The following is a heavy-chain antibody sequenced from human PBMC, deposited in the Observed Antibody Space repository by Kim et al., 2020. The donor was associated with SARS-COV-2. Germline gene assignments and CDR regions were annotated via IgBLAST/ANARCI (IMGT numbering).Heavy chain of an antibody. Sequence: SRVTISVDTSKNQFSLKLSSVTAADTAVYYCARADTYYDFWRGHYYYMDVWGKGTTVTVSS. D-gene: IGHD3-3*01. V-gene: IGHV4-34*01. CDR3: ARADTYYDFWRGHYYYMDV. J-gene: IGHJ6*03.